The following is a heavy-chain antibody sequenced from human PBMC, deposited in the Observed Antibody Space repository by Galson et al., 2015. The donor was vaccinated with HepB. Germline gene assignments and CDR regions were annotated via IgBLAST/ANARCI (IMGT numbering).Heavy chain of an antibody. CDR1: GFTFSSYN. CDR2: ISSSSSYI. D-gene: IGHD5-12*01. Sequence: SLRLSCAASGFTFSSYNMNWVRQAPGKGLEWVSSISSSSSYIYYADSVKGRFTISRDNAKNSLYLQMNSLRAEDTAVYYCARDQGGYSGYDGSYFDYWGQGTLVTVSS. CDR3: ARDQGGYSGYDGSYFDY. V-gene: IGHV3-21*01. J-gene: IGHJ4*02.